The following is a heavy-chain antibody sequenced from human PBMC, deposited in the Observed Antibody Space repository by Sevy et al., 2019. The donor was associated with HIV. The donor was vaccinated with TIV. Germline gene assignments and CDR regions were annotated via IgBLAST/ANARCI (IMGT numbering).Heavy chain of an antibody. CDR3: SRSYSSTSSPFDY. CDR1: GGSISSSSYY. Sequence: SETLSLTCTVSGGSISSSSYYWGWIRQPPGKGLEWIGSIFYSGSTNYNPSLKSRVTISVDTSKNQFSLKLSSVTAADTAVYYCSRSYSSTSSPFDYRGQGTLVTVSS. CDR2: IFYSGST. V-gene: IGHV4-39*01. J-gene: IGHJ4*02. D-gene: IGHD6-6*01.